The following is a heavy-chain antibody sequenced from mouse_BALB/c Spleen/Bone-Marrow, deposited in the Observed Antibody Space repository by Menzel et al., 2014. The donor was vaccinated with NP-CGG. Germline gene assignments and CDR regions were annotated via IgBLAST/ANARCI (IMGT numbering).Heavy chain of an antibody. CDR3: ATYDGYCFDN. CDR2: ISYSGNT. J-gene: IGHJ2*01. Sequence: ESGPSLVRPSQTLSLTCSVTGDFISSGYWNWIRKFPGNKLEYMGYISYSGNTYYNLSLKSRISITRDTSKNQYYLQLNAVTTEDTATYYCATYDGYCFDNWGQGTTLTVSS. D-gene: IGHD2-3*01. V-gene: IGHV3-8*02. CDR1: GDFISSGY.